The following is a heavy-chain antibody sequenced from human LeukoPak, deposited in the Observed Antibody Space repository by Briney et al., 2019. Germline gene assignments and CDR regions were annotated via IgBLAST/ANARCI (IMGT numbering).Heavy chain of an antibody. CDR1: GFTFSSYS. Sequence: PGGSLGLSCAASGFTFSSYSMNWVRQAPGKGLEWVSYISSSSSTIYYADSVKGRFTISRDNAKNSLYLQMNSLRAEDTAVYYCARALYGSGSYPLGYWGQGTLVTVSS. CDR3: ARALYGSGSYPLGY. V-gene: IGHV3-48*01. D-gene: IGHD3-10*01. CDR2: ISSSSSTI. J-gene: IGHJ4*02.